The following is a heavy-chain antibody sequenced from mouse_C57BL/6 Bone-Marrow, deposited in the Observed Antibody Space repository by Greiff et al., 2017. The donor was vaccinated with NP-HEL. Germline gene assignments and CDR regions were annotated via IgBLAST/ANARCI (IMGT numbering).Heavy chain of an antibody. CDR2: INPSSGYT. D-gene: IGHD3-2*02. CDR3: AIDSSGYDYAMDY. J-gene: IGHJ4*01. Sequence: VQLQQSGAELAKPGASVKLSCKASGYTFTSYWMHWVKQRPGQGLEWIGYINPSSGYTKYNQKFKDKATLTADKSSSTAYMQMSSLTYEDSAVYYCAIDSSGYDYAMDYWGQGTSVTVSS. CDR1: GYTFTSYW. V-gene: IGHV1-7*01.